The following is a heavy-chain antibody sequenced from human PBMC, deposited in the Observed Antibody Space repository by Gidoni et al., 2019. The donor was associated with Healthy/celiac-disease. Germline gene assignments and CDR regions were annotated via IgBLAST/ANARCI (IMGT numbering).Heavy chain of an antibody. CDR3: ARVASCYPDTPCSYYYYGMDV. V-gene: IGHV3-30*01. Sequence: QVQLVESGGGVVQPGRSLRLSCAASGFPFRRYALHWVLQAPGKGLEWVEVISYDGSNKDYADSVKGRFTISRDNSKNTLYLQMNSLRAEDTAVYYCARVASCYPDTPCSYYYYGMDVWGQGTTVTVSS. CDR1: GFPFRRYA. D-gene: IGHD2-2*01. CDR2: ISYDGSNK. J-gene: IGHJ6*02.